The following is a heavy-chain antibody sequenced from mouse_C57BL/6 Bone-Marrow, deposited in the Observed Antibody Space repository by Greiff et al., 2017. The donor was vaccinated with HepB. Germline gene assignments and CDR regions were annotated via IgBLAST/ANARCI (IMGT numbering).Heavy chain of an antibody. J-gene: IGHJ4*01. CDR1: GFTFSSYA. Sequence: EVQRVESGEGLVKPGGSLKLSCAASGFTFSSYAMSWVRQTPEKRLEWVAYISSGGDYIYYADTVKGRFTISRDNARNTLYLQMSSLKSEDTAMYYCTRDYYGNGAMDYWGQGTSVTVSS. CDR3: TRDYYGNGAMDY. V-gene: IGHV5-9-1*02. D-gene: IGHD1-1*01. CDR2: ISSGGDYI.